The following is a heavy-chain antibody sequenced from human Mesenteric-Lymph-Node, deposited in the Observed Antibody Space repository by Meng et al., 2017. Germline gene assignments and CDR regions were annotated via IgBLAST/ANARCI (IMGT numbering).Heavy chain of an antibody. D-gene: IGHD5-12*01. V-gene: IGHV3-7*01. Sequence: GGSLRLSCAASGFTFSSYWMSWVRQPPGKGLEWVANIKQDGSEKYYVDSVKGRFTISRDNAKNSLYLQMNSLRAEDTAFYYCARVSGYDYNDYWGQGTLVTVSS. CDR1: GFTFSSYW. CDR3: ARVSGYDYNDY. J-gene: IGHJ4*02. CDR2: IKQDGSEK.